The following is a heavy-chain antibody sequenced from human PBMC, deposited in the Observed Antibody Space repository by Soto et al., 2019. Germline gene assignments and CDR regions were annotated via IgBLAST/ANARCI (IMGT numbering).Heavy chain of an antibody. CDR2: IIPIFGTA. Sequence: QVQLVQSGAEVKKPGSSVKVSCKASGGTFSSYAISWVRQAPGQGLEWMGGIIPIFGTANYAQKFQGRVTITADESTSTAYMELSSLRSEDTAVYYCARKGPDVDFWSGYYPTQETQSKYNWFDPWGQGTLVTVSS. CDR1: GGTFSSYA. CDR3: ARKGPDVDFWSGYYPTQETQSKYNWFDP. V-gene: IGHV1-69*01. J-gene: IGHJ5*02. D-gene: IGHD3-3*01.